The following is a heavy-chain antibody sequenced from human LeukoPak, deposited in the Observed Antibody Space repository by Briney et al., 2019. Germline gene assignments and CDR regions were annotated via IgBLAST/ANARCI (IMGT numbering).Heavy chain of an antibody. J-gene: IGHJ4*02. CDR1: GGSISSSSYY. V-gene: IGHV4-39*01. CDR2: IYYSGST. CDR3: ARIAEAGTPDFDY. D-gene: IGHD6-13*01. Sequence: SETLSLTCTVSGGSISSSSYYWGWIRQPPGKGLEWIGSIYYSGSTYYNPSLKSRVTISVDTSKNQFSLKLSSVTAADTAVYYSARIAEAGTPDFDYWGQGTLVTVSS.